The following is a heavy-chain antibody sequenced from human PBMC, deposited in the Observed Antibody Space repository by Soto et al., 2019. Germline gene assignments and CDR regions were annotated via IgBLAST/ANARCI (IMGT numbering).Heavy chain of an antibody. CDR2: MNPNSGNT. D-gene: IGHD3-10*01. CDR1: GYTFTSYD. V-gene: IGHV1-8*01. CDR3: ARAVRGVIISGPGWLDP. Sequence: GASVKVSCKASGYTFTSYDINWVRQATGQGLEWMGWMNPNSGNTGYAQKFQGRVTMTRNTSISTAYMELSSLRSEDTAVYYCARAVRGVIISGPGWLDPWGQGTLVTVSS. J-gene: IGHJ5*02.